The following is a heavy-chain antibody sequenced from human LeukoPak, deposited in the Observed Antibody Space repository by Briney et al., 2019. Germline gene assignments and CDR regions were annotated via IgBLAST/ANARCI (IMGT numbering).Heavy chain of an antibody. V-gene: IGHV3-23*01. Sequence: GGSLRLSCAASGFTFSSYVMSWVRQAPGKGLEWVSSISNSGGSTYYADSAKGRFTISRDNSKNTLYLQMNSLRAEDTAVYYCAKDVRRCNGGCTWGQGTLVTVSS. J-gene: IGHJ5*02. CDR1: GFTFSSYV. CDR2: ISNSGGST. CDR3: AKDVRRCNGGCT. D-gene: IGHD2-8*01.